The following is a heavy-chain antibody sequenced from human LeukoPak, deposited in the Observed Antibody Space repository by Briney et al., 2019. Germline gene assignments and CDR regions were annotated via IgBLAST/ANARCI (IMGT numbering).Heavy chain of an antibody. V-gene: IGHV4-38-2*02. J-gene: IGHJ4*02. CDR3: ARRQLAVAIDY. CDR1: DYSISSGYF. D-gene: IGHD6-19*01. CDR2: IYHSGST. Sequence: SETLSLTCSVSDYSISSGYFWGWIRQPPGKGLEWIGSIYHSGSTHYNPSLKSRVTISVDTSKNQFSLKLSSLTAADTAVYYCARRQLAVAIDYWGQGTLVTVSS.